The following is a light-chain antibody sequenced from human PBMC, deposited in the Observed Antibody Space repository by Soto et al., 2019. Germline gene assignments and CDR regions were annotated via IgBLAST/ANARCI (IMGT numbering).Light chain of an antibody. CDR1: QGIRNE. CDR3: LQDYNYPWT. CDR2: AAS. V-gene: IGKV1-6*01. J-gene: IGKJ1*01. Sequence: AIRMTQSPSSLSASVGDRVTITCRASQGIRNELGWYQQKPGKAPKLLIYAASSLQSEVPSRFSGSGSGTDFTLTISSLQPEDFATYYCLQDYNYPWTFGQGTKVDIK.